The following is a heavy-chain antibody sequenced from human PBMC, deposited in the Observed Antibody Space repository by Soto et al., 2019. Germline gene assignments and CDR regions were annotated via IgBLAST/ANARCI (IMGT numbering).Heavy chain of an antibody. J-gene: IGHJ4*02. CDR2: ISSSSSYI. CDR3: ARDAVLELTGPNFDY. V-gene: IGHV3-21*01. CDR1: GFTFSSYS. Sequence: GGSLRLSCAASGFTFSSYSMNWVRQAPGKGLEWVSSISSSSSYIYYADSVKGRFTISRDNAKNSLYLQMNSLRAEDTAVYYCARDAVLELTGPNFDYWGQGTLVTVSS. D-gene: IGHD7-27*01.